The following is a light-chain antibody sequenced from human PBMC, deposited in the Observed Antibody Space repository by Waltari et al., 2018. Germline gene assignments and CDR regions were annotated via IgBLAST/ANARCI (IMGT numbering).Light chain of an antibody. J-gene: IGLJ3*02. CDR3: SSFTRTNSWV. V-gene: IGLV2-14*03. CDR1: SSDVGGHNY. CDR2: DVN. Sequence: ALAQPAAVSGSPGQSITISCTGTSSDVGGHNYVSWYQQHPGKAPRLMIYDVNNRPSGVSNRFSGSKSGNTASLTISGLQAEDEADYYCSSFTRTNSWVFGGGTKLTVL.